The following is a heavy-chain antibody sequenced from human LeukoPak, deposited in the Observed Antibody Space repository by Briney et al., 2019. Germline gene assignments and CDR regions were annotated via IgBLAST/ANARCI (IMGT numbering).Heavy chain of an antibody. V-gene: IGHV3-30-3*01. CDR3: ARSGDTNRNWFDP. D-gene: IGHD1-14*01. CDR1: GFTFSSYV. J-gene: IGHJ5*02. Sequence: GRSLRLSCAASGFTFSSYVKHWVRQPPGKGLEWVAVISYDGSNEHYVDSVKGRFTISRDNSKNTLYVQMNSLRAEDTAVYYCARSGDTNRNWFDPWGQGTLVTVSS. CDR2: ISYDGSNE.